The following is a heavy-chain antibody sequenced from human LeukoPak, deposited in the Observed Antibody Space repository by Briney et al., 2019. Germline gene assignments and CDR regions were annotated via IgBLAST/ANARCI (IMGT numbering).Heavy chain of an antibody. CDR1: GGSISSSNW. J-gene: IGHJ4*02. V-gene: IGHV4-4*02. CDR3: ARESGYYYDTRYFDY. Sequence: SGTLSLTCAVSGGSISSSNWWSWVRQPPGKGLEWIGEIYHSGSTNYNPSLKSRVTISVDKSKNQFSLKLSSVTAADTAVYYCARESGYYYDTRYFDYWGQGALVTVSP. D-gene: IGHD3-22*01. CDR2: IYHSGST.